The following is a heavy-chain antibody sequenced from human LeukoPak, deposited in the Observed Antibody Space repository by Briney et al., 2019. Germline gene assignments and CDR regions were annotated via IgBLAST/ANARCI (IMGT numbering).Heavy chain of an antibody. J-gene: IGHJ4*02. Sequence: SETLSLTCTVSGGSISSSYWSWIRQSPGKELEWIAYINYSGSSNYNPSLKSRVTISIETSKDQFFLTLRSVTAADTAVYYCARHFPPSADFFDYWGQGNLVTVSS. CDR1: GGSISSSY. CDR2: INYSGSS. V-gene: IGHV4-59*08. CDR3: ARHFPPSADFFDY.